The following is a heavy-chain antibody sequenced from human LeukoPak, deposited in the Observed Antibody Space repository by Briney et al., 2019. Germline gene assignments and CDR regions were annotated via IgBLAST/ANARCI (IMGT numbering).Heavy chain of an antibody. Sequence: GGSLRLSCAASGFTFSSYAMSWVRQAPGKGLEWVSAISGSGGSTYYADSVKGRFTISRDNSKNTLFLQMNSLRAEDTAVYYCAKDDYGDDYYYGMDVWGQGTTVTVSS. CDR1: GFTFSSYA. D-gene: IGHD4-17*01. CDR3: AKDDYGDDYYYGMDV. J-gene: IGHJ6*02. CDR2: ISGSGGST. V-gene: IGHV3-23*01.